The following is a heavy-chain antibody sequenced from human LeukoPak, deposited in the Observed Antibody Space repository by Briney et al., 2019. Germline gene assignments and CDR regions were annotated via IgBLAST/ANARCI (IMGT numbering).Heavy chain of an antibody. CDR3: ARDSMTRIAVAGYNWFDP. CDR1: GGSISSSSYY. Sequence: SETLSLTCTVSGGSISSSSYYWGWIRQPPGKGLEWIGSIYYSGSTYYNPSLKSRVTISVDTSKNQFSLKLSSVTPEDTAVYYCARDSMTRIAVAGYNWFDPWGQGTLVTVSS. CDR2: IYYSGST. V-gene: IGHV4-39*07. D-gene: IGHD6-19*01. J-gene: IGHJ5*02.